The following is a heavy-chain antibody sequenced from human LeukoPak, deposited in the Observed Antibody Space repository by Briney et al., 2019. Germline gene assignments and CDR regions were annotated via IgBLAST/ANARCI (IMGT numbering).Heavy chain of an antibody. CDR3: ARDCCNDGRDL. CDR1: Y. V-gene: IGHV3-66*03. Sequence: YMSWVRQAPGKGLEWVSLIYSCGTTYYADSVKGRFTISRDNSKNSLYLQMISLRAEDTAVYYCARDCCNDGRDLWGQGTLVSVSS. J-gene: IGHJ5*02. D-gene: IGHD2-15*01. CDR2: IYSCGTT.